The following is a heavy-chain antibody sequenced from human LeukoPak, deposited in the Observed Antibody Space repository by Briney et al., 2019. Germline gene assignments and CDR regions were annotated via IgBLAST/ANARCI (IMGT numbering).Heavy chain of an antibody. J-gene: IGHJ5*02. V-gene: IGHV4-59*02. D-gene: IGHD3-10*01. Sequence: SETLSLTCTLSGGSVSSHYWSWIRQPPGKGLEWIGYVYHSETTSYNPSLKSRVTISLDTSKSQFSLRLTSLTAADTAVYYCARESYGSGSYGWFDPWGQGALVTV. CDR2: VYHSETT. CDR1: GGSVSSHY. CDR3: ARESYGSGSYGWFDP.